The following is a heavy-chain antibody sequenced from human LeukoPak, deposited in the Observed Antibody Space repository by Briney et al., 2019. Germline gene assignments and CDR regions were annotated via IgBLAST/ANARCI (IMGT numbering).Heavy chain of an antibody. D-gene: IGHD2-21*01. CDR3: AKPYGYFDY. CDR2: ISGSGGST. V-gene: IGHV3-23*01. J-gene: IGHJ4*02. Sequence: GSLRLSCAASGFTFSSYAMSGFRQAPGKGLEWVSAISGSGGSTYYADSVKGPFTLSRDNSKNTLYLPLNSMTAEDTAVYYCAKPYGYFDYWGQGTLVTVSS. CDR1: GFTFSSYA.